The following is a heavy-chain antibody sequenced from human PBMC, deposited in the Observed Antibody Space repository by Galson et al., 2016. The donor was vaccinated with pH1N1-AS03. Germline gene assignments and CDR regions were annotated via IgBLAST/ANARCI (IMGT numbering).Heavy chain of an antibody. D-gene: IGHD3-3*01. CDR1: GGTFSSYV. J-gene: IGHJ3*02. CDR3: ARVTAKRGRVAIFGVLVSPNALDI. Sequence: SVKVSCKASGGTFSSYVISWVRQAPGQGLEWMGGIIAMFGTANYAQKVQGRVTITADKSTSTAYLELSSLQSEDTAVYYCARVTAKRGRVAIFGVLVSPNALDIWGQGTMIIVSS. V-gene: IGHV1-69*06. CDR2: IIAMFGTA.